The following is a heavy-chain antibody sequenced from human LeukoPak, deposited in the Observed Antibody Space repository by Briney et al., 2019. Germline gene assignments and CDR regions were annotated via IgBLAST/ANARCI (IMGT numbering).Heavy chain of an antibody. CDR1: VDSVCSVSDY. Sequence: SETLSLTCTVSVDSVCSVSDYWGWIRQPPGKGLEWIGNIYYSGSAYYNPSLKSRVTISVDSSKNQFSLELSSVTAADTAVYYCARAKPPVQYFDYWGRGTLVTVSS. CDR2: IYYSGSA. J-gene: IGHJ4*02. V-gene: IGHV4-39*07. CDR3: ARAKPPVQYFDY.